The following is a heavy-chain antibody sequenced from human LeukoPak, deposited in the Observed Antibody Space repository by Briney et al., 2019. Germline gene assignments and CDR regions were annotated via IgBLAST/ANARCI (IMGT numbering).Heavy chain of an antibody. CDR1: GFTVSDNY. J-gene: IGHJ5*02. CDR3: ARDAPQVPAAGVLAS. Sequence: PGGSLILSCAASGFTVSDNYMSWVRQAPGKGLEWVSVMYSGGDTYYADSVEGRFTFSRDISKNTLYLQMNGLRTEDTAMYYCARDAPQVPAAGVLASWGQGTLVTVSS. CDR2: MYSGGDT. D-gene: IGHD6-13*01. V-gene: IGHV3-53*01.